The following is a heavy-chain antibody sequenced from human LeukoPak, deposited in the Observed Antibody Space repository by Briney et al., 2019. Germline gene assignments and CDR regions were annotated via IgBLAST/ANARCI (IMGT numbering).Heavy chain of an antibody. J-gene: IGHJ4*02. D-gene: IGHD3-22*01. CDR3: ARHSSGYHQSFDY. CDR2: ITDSGTGT. CDR1: GFTFSSYA. V-gene: IGHV3-23*01. Sequence: GGSLRLSCAASGFTFSSYALSWVRQAPGKGLEWVSGITDSGTGTYYADSVKGRFTISRDNSKNTVYLQMSSLRAEDTAVYYCARHSSGYHQSFDYWGQGTLVTVSS.